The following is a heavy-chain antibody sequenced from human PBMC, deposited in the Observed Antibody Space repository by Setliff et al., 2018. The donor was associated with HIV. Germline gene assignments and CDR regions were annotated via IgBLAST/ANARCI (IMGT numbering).Heavy chain of an antibody. Sequence: PSETLSLTCNVSGGSISSVNYYWSWIRQPPGRGLEWIGYIYNSASTNYNPSLKSRVTISVDTSKKQFSLKLNSVTAADTAVYYCARHVRYSGSGSYSFDYWGQGTLVTVSS. V-gene: IGHV4-61*01. CDR3: ARHVRYSGSGSYSFDY. J-gene: IGHJ4*02. CDR1: GGSISSVNYY. CDR2: IYNSAST. D-gene: IGHD3-10*01.